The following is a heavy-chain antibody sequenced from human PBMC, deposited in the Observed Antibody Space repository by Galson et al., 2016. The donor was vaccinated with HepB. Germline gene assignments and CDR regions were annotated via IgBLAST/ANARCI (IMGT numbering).Heavy chain of an antibody. V-gene: IGHV3-23*01. Sequence: SLRLSCAASGFIFGNYAMTWVRQAPGEGLEWVSVISGSGDSTYYGDSVKGRCTISRDNFKSTLALHMNSLRAGDTAVYYCVKTQGYSTGWYGMDVWGQGTTVTVSS. CDR3: VKTQGYSTGWYGMDV. D-gene: IGHD6-19*01. J-gene: IGHJ6*02. CDR1: GFIFGNYA. CDR2: ISGSGDST.